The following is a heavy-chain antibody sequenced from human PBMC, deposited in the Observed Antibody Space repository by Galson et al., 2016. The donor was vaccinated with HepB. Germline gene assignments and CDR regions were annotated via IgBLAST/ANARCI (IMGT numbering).Heavy chain of an antibody. CDR2: MSSHALSI. CDR1: GFPFKNSI. V-gene: IGHV3-48*01. Sequence: SLRLSCAASGFPFKNSIMNWVRQAPGRGLEWISSMSSHALSINYADSVKGRFAISRDDTRNSLYLQMYSLRGEDTALYYCARRYGDYFDYWGQGTLVTVSS. D-gene: IGHD4-17*01. J-gene: IGHJ4*02. CDR3: ARRYGDYFDY.